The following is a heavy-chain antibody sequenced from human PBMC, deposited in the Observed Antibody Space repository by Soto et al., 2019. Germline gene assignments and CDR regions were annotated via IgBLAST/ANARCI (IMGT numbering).Heavy chain of an antibody. J-gene: IGHJ6*02. CDR3: AKDIVVVPAAMDPYYYYGMDV. CDR2: ISYDGSNK. Sequence: QVQLVESGGGVVQPGRSLRLSCAASGFTFSSYGMHWVRQAPGKGLEWVAVISYDGSNKYYADSVKGRFTISRDNSKNPLYLQMNSLRAEDTAVYYCAKDIVVVPAAMDPYYYYGMDVWGQGTTVTVSS. CDR1: GFTFSSYG. D-gene: IGHD2-2*01. V-gene: IGHV3-30*18.